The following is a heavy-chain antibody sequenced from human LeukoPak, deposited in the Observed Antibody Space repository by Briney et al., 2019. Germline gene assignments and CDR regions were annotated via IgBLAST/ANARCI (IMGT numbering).Heavy chain of an antibody. V-gene: IGHV1-2*04. CDR2: INPNSGGT. D-gene: IGHD5-24*01. CDR1: GYTFTGYY. CDR3: AVSPDRGWLQFSFGY. Sequence: VASVKVSCKASGYTFTGYYMHWVRQAPGQGLEWMGWINPNSGGTNYAQKFQGWVTMTRDTSISTAYMELSRLRSDDTAVYYCAVSPDRGWLQFSFGYWGQGTLVTVSS. J-gene: IGHJ4*02.